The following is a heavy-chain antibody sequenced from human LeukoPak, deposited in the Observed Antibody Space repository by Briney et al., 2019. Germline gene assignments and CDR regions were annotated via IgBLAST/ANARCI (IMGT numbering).Heavy chain of an antibody. Sequence: SQTLSLTCTVSGGSISSGSYYWSWIRQPAGKGLEWIGRIYTSGSTNYNPSLKSRVTISVDTSKNQFSLKLSSVTAADTAVYYCASCSHHYSGTRGTYYYYYMDVWGKGTTVTVSS. CDR2: IYTSGST. D-gene: IGHD1-26*01. V-gene: IGHV4-61*02. CDR1: GGSISSGSYY. J-gene: IGHJ6*03. CDR3: ASCSHHYSGTRGTYYYYYMDV.